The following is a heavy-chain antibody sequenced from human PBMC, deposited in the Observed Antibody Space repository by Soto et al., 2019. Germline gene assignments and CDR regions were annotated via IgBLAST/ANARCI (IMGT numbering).Heavy chain of an antibody. Sequence: EEQLVESGGGLVQPGGSLRLTCAVSGFSFRSDWMNWVRQAPGKGLEWVAHTNQDGSQKYYVDSVKGRFTIFRDNAKNSLYLQMNSLRAEDTAVYYCSGGVGDAFWGQGTPVTVSS. D-gene: IGHD1-26*01. CDR3: SGGVGDAF. CDR2: TNQDGSQK. CDR1: GFSFRSDW. J-gene: IGHJ4*02. V-gene: IGHV3-7*04.